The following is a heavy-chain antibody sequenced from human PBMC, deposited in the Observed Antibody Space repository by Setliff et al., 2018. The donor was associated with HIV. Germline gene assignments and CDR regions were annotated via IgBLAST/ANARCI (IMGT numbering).Heavy chain of an antibody. D-gene: IGHD5-12*01. J-gene: IGHJ4*02. CDR1: GYTFTNYY. V-gene: IGHV1-46*01. CDR2: INSSGGDT. CDR3: ARGVFSGYDKGIDY. Sequence: ASVKVSCKASGYTFTNYYIHWVRQAPGQGLEWMGIINSSGGDTIYAQKFQARVTMTRDTSTSTVYMQLRSLRSEDTAVYYCARGVFSGYDKGIDYWGQGTLVTVSS.